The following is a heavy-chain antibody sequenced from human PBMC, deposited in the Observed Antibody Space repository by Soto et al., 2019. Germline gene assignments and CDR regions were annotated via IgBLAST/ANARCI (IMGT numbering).Heavy chain of an antibody. J-gene: IGHJ4*02. CDR2: VYYTGNT. CDR3: ARGDSFRSFDY. Sequence: PSETLSLTCSVSGGSVISGVHYWSWIRQPPGKGLEWIGYVYYTGNTHYNTSLGSRVTISLDTAKKLFSLKLTSVTAADAAVYYCARGDSFRSFDYWGQGTLVNVSS. V-gene: IGHV4-61*08. D-gene: IGHD2-21*01. CDR1: GGSVISGVHY.